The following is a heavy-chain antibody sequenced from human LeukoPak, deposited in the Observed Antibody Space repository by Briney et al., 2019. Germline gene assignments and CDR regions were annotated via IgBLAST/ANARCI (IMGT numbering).Heavy chain of an antibody. J-gene: IGHJ3*02. CDR1: GFTFSSYA. D-gene: IGHD3-22*01. Sequence: PGGSLRLSCAASGFTFSSYAMRWVRQAPGKGLEWVAVISYDGSNKYYADSVKGRFTISRDNSKNTLYLQMNSLRAEDTAVYYCAKPFLYPIFGSYYYDSRSAFDIWGRGTMVTVSS. V-gene: IGHV3-30-3*02. CDR2: ISYDGSNK. CDR3: AKPFLYPIFGSYYYDSRSAFDI.